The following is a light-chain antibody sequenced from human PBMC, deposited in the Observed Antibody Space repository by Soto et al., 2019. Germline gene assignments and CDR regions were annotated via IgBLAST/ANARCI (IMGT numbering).Light chain of an antibody. CDR1: TVRTY. CDR3: QQSYNTPVT. CDR2: AAS. V-gene: IGKV1-39*01. J-gene: IGKJ5*01. Sequence: IQLTQPPSSLTASVGVRVTITCQTVRTYLNWYQQKPGKAPKLLIYAASNLQSGVPSRFSGSGSGTDFTLTITSLRPEDFATYWCQQSYNTPVTFGQGTRLEIK.